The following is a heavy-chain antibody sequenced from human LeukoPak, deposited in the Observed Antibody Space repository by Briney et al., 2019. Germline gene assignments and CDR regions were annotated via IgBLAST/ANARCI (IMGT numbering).Heavy chain of an antibody. CDR3: AKNDLGYDSSGNYFDY. CDR2: ISGSGGST. V-gene: IGHV3-23*01. D-gene: IGHD3-22*01. Sequence: PGGSLRLSCAASGFTVSNNYISWVRQAPGKGLEWVSGISGSGGSTYYGDSVKGRFTISRDNSKNTLYLQMNSLRAEDTAVYHCAKNDLGYDSSGNYFDYWGQGTLVTVSS. CDR1: GFTVSNNY. J-gene: IGHJ4*02.